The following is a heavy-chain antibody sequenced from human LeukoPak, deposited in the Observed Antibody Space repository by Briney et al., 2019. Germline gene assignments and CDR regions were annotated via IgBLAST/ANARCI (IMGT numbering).Heavy chain of an antibody. CDR3: ARDNGDYWFDY. CDR1: GYTFTGYY. Sequence: EASVKVSCKAFGYTFTGYYMHWVRQAPGQGLEWMGWINPNSGGTNYAQKFQGRVTMTRDTSISTAYMELTRLRSDDTAVYYCARDNGDYWFDYWGQGTLVTVSS. D-gene: IGHD4-17*01. J-gene: IGHJ4*02. CDR2: INPNSGGT. V-gene: IGHV1-2*02.